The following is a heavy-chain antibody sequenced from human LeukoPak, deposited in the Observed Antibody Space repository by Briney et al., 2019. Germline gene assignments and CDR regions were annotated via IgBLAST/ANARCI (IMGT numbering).Heavy chain of an antibody. D-gene: IGHD3-3*01. J-gene: IGHJ3*02. CDR3: ARHFTIFGVSEGAFDI. V-gene: IGHV4-4*09. CDR1: GGSISSYY. CDR2: IYTSGST. Sequence: SETLSLTCTVSGGSISSYYWSWIRQPPGKGLEWIGYIYTSGSTNYNPSLKSRVTISVDTSKNQFSLKLSSVTAADTAVYYCARHFTIFGVSEGAFDIWGQGTMVTVSS.